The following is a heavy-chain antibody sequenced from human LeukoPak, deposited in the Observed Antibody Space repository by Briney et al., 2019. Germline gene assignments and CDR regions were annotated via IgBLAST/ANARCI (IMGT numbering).Heavy chain of an antibody. Sequence: GGSLRLSCAASGFTFSSNYMSWVRQAPGKGLEWVSVIYSGGSTYYADSVKGRFTISRDDSKNTLYLQMNSLRAEDTAVYYCAGDGRWNDYGDYWGQGTLVTVSS. V-gene: IGHV3-66*01. D-gene: IGHD1-1*01. J-gene: IGHJ4*02. CDR3: AGDGRWNDYGDY. CDR1: GFTFSSNY. CDR2: IYSGGST.